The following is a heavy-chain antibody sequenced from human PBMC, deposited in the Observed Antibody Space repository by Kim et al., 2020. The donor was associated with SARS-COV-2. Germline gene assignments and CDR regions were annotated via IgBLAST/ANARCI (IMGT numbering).Heavy chain of an antibody. D-gene: IGHD3-22*01. Sequence: GGSLRLSCAASGFTFSSYWMHWVRQVPGKGLIWVSRIKNDGTATVYADSVKGRFTVSRDNARNTLYLQMNSLRAEDTALYYCVRGVYFYDSNAFGPWGQGTQVTVSP. J-gene: IGHJ5*02. V-gene: IGHV3-74*01. CDR2: IKNDGTAT. CDR3: VRGVYFYDSNAFGP. CDR1: GFTFSSYW.